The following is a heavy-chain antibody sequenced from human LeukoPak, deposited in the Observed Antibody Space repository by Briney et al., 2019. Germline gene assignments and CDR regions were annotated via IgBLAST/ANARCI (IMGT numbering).Heavy chain of an antibody. Sequence: ASVKVSCKASGGTFSSYAISWVRQAPGHGLEWMGSIIPILGSASYAQKFQGRVTISADESTSTAYMELNSLRPDDTAVFYCARDRGYNNGYYEYYLDVWGQGTTVSVSS. CDR1: GGTFSSYA. CDR3: ARDRGYNNGYYEYYLDV. J-gene: IGHJ6*03. D-gene: IGHD3-22*01. CDR2: IIPILGSA. V-gene: IGHV1-69*13.